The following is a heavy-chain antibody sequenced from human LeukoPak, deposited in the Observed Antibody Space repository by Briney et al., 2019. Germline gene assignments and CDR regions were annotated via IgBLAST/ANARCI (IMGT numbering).Heavy chain of an antibody. V-gene: IGHV1-2*02. CDR3: ARLDYYDSSAYYGGEGFDY. Sequence: AASLKVSCKASGYTFTGYDMHWVRQAPGQGLEWLGWINPNSGGTNYAQKFQGRVTMTRDTSISTAYMELSRLRSDDTAVYYCARLDYYDSSAYYGGEGFDYWGQGTPVTVSS. J-gene: IGHJ4*02. CDR1: GYTFTGYD. CDR2: INPNSGGT. D-gene: IGHD3-22*01.